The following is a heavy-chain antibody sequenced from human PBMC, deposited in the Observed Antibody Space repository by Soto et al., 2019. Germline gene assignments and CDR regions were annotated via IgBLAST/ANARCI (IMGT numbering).Heavy chain of an antibody. CDR3: ARGDSSSSRWFDP. V-gene: IGHV4-34*01. CDR1: GGSFSGYY. Sequence: TSETLSLTCAVYGGSFSGYYWSWIRQPPGKGLEWIGEINHSGSTNYNPSLKSRVTISVDTSKNQFSLKLSSVTAADTAVYYCARGDSSSSRWFDPWGQGTLVTVSS. CDR2: INHSGST. D-gene: IGHD6-6*01. J-gene: IGHJ5*02.